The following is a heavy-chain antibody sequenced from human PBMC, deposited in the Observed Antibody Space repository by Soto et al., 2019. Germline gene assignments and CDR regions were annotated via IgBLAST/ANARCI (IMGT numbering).Heavy chain of an antibody. CDR1: GFTFSSYG. V-gene: IGHV3-30*18. Sequence: QVQLEESGGGVVQPGRSLTLSCAASGFTFSSYGMHWVRQAPGKGLEWVAVISYAGSNKYHADSVKGRFTISMDNSKNSLYLQMNSLRADDTAVHYCAKDRAYYDRQLEAFDSWSQGTIVTVSS. CDR3: AKDRAYYDRQLEAFDS. D-gene: IGHD3-22*01. CDR2: ISYAGSNK. J-gene: IGHJ3*02.